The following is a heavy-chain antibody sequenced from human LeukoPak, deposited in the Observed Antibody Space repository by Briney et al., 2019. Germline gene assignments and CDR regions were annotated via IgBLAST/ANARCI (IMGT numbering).Heavy chain of an antibody. CDR2: ISYDGSNK. CDR1: GFTFSSYG. D-gene: IGHD1-26*01. V-gene: IGHV3-30*18. CDR3: AKEVSWELLLALDY. J-gene: IGHJ4*02. Sequence: PGRSLRLSCAASGFTFSSYGVHWVRQAPGKGLEWVAVISYDGSNKYYADSVKGRFTISRDNSKNTLYLQMNSLRAEDTAVYYCAKEVSWELLLALDYWGQGTLVTVSS.